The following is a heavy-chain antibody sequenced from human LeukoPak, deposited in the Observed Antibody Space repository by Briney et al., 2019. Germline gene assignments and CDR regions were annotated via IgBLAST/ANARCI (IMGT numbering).Heavy chain of an antibody. V-gene: IGHV4-39*07. CDR1: GFTFSSYN. Sequence: GSLRLSCAASGFTFSSYNMNWVRQPPGKGLEWIGSIYYSGSTYYNPSLKSRVTISVDTSKNQFSLKLSSVTAADTAVYYCASSSGRYCSSTSCFDYWGQGTLVTVSS. D-gene: IGHD2-2*01. CDR3: ASSSGRYCSSTSCFDY. CDR2: IYYSGST. J-gene: IGHJ4*02.